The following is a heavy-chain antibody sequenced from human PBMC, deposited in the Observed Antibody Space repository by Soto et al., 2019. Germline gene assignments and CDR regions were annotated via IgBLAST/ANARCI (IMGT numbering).Heavy chain of an antibody. J-gene: IGHJ3*02. Sequence: GGSLRLSCAASGFTISSYAMHWVRQAPGKGLEWVAVISYDGSNKYYADSVKGRFTISRDNSKNTLYLQMNSLRAEDTAVYYCASHRVDYYDSSGPVYPNAFDIWGQGTMVTVSS. CDR1: GFTISSYA. V-gene: IGHV3-30*01. CDR2: ISYDGSNK. D-gene: IGHD3-22*01. CDR3: ASHRVDYYDSSGPVYPNAFDI.